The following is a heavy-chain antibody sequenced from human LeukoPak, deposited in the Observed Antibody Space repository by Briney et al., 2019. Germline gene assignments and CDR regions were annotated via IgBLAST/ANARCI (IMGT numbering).Heavy chain of an antibody. J-gene: IGHJ4*02. CDR2: IIPIFGTA. V-gene: IGHV1-69*13. D-gene: IGHD3-10*01. Sequence: SVKVSCKASGGTFSSYAISWVRQAPGQGLEWMGGIIPIFGTANYAQKFQGRVTITADESTSTAYMELSSLRSEDTAVYYCAASHYYGSGSYIGFDYWGQGTLVTVSS. CDR3: AASHYYGSGSYIGFDY. CDR1: GGTFSSYA.